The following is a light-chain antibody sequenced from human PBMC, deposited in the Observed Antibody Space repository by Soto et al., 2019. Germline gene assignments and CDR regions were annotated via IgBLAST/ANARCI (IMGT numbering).Light chain of an antibody. V-gene: IGKV3-20*01. CDR1: QSVSSSY. Sequence: EIVLTQSPGTLSLSPGERATLSCRASQSVSSSYLGWYQHKPGQAPRLLIEGASSRATGIPDRFSGSGSGTDFTLTVSRLETEDFAVYDRQLYGSSVELTFGGGTKVEIK. J-gene: IGKJ4*01. CDR3: QLYGSSVELT. CDR2: GAS.